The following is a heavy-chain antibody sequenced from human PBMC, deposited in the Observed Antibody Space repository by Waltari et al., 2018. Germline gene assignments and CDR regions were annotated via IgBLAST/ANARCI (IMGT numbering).Heavy chain of an antibody. D-gene: IGHD3-10*01. J-gene: IGHJ6*02. CDR2: IIPIFGTA. CDR3: ARDSITMVQGAYYGMDV. Sequence: QVQLVQSGAEVKKPGSSVKVSCKASGGTFSSSAFSWVRPAPGQGLEWMGGIIPIFGTANYAQKFQGRVTITTDESTSTAYMELSSLRSEDTAVYYCARDSITMVQGAYYGMDVWGQGTTVTVSS. V-gene: IGHV1-69*05. CDR1: GGTFSSSA.